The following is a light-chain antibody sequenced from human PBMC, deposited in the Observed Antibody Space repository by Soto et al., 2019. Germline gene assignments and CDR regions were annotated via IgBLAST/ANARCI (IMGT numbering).Light chain of an antibody. CDR1: QSVSSD. V-gene: IGKV3-15*01. J-gene: IGKJ2*01. CDR2: GAS. Sequence: EILMTQSPATLSVSPGERATLSCRASQSVSSDLAWYQQKPGQAPRLLIYGASIRATRIPARFSGSGSGTEFTLTISSLQSEDFAVYYCQQYDNWPYTFGQGTKLEIK. CDR3: QQYDNWPYT.